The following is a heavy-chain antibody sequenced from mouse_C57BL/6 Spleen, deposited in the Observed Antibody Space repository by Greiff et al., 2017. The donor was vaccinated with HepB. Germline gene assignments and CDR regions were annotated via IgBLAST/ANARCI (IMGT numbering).Heavy chain of an antibody. J-gene: IGHJ4*01. CDR1: GYTFTSYW. CDR3: ASVRVVARYYAMDY. V-gene: IGHV1-69*01. CDR2: IDPSDSYT. Sequence: QVQLQQPGAELVMPGASVKLSCKASGYTFTSYWMHWVKQRPGQGLEWIGEIDPSDSYTNYNQKFKGKSTLTVDKSSSTAYMQLSSLTSEDSAVYYCASVRVVARYYAMDYWGQGTSVTVSS. D-gene: IGHD1-1*01.